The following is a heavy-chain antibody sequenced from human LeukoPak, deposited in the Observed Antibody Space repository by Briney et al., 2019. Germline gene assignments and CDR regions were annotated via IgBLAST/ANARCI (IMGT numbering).Heavy chain of an antibody. CDR2: ISSNGGST. Sequence: PGGSLRLSCAASGFTFSSYAMHWVRQAPGKGLEYVSAISSNGGSTYYANSVKGRFTISRDNSKNTLYLQMGSLRAEDMAVYYCARAGSGSIAARPYDYWGQGTLVTASS. CDR3: ARAGSGSIAARPYDY. J-gene: IGHJ4*02. V-gene: IGHV3-64*01. CDR1: GFTFSSYA. D-gene: IGHD6-6*01.